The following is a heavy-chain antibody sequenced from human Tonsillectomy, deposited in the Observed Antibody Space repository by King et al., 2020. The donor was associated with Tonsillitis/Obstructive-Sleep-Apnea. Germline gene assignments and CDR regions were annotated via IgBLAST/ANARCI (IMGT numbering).Heavy chain of an antibody. CDR3: ARDRFRLWFRGPPLSWFDP. V-gene: IGHV7-4-1*02. CDR1: GYTFTSYA. D-gene: IGHD3-10*01. CDR2: IKTNTGNP. J-gene: IGHJ5*02. Sequence: QLVQSGSELKKPGASVKVSCKASGYTFTSYAMNWVRQAPGQGLEWMGWIKTNTGNPTYAQGFTRRFVFSLDTSVSTAYLQISSLKAEEPAVYYCARDRFRLWFRGPPLSWFDPWGQGTLVTVSS.